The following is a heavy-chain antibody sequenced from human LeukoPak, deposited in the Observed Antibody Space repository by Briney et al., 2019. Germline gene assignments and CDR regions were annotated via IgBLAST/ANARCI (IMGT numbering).Heavy chain of an antibody. J-gene: IGHJ4*02. CDR1: GYSISSGYY. V-gene: IGHV4-38-2*02. CDR3: ARGLYCSSTSCYLTAFFDY. CDR2: IYHSGST. D-gene: IGHD2-2*01. Sequence: PSETLSLTCTVSGYSISSGYYWGWIRQPPGKGLEWIGSIYHSGSTYYNPSLKSRVTISVDTSKNQFSLKLSSVTAADTAVYYCARGLYCSSTSCYLTAFFDYWGQGTLVTASS.